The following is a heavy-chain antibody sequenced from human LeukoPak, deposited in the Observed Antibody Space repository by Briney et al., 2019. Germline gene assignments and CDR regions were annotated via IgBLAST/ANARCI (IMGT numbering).Heavy chain of an antibody. Sequence: SETLSLTCAVYGGSFSGYYWSWIRQPPGKGLEWIGEINHSGSTNYNPSLKSRATISVDTSKNQFSLKLSSVTAADTAVYYCARGRRNYDFWSGSKVSPYYYYGMDVWGQGTTVTVSS. CDR1: GGSFSGYY. J-gene: IGHJ6*02. D-gene: IGHD3-3*01. V-gene: IGHV4-34*01. CDR2: INHSGST. CDR3: ARGRRNYDFWSGSKVSPYYYYGMDV.